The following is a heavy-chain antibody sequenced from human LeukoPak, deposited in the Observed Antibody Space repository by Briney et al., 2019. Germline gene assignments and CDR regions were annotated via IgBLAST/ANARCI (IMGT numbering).Heavy chain of an antibody. D-gene: IGHD3-3*01. V-gene: IGHV1-69*13. J-gene: IGHJ4*02. CDR3: ARDPHYYDFWSGYRPYYFDY. CDR1: GGTFSSYA. CDR2: IIPIFGTA. Sequence: SVKVSCKASGGTFSSYAISWVRQAPGQGLEWMGGIIPIFGTANYVQKFQGRVTITADESTSTAYMELSSLRSEDTAVYYCARDPHYYDFWSGYRPYYFDYWGQGTLDTVSS.